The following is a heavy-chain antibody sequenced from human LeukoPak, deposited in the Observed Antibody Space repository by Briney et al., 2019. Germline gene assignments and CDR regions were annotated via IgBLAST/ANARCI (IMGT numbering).Heavy chain of an antibody. CDR3: ARGSRAHYGSGSYYKGGYFQH. Sequence: PSETLSLTCAVYGGSFSGYYWSWIRQPPGKGPEWIGEINHSGSTNYNPSLKSRVTISVDTSKNQFSLKLSSVTAADTAVYYCARGSRAHYGSGSYYKGGYFQHWGQGTLVTVSS. V-gene: IGHV4-34*01. CDR1: GGSFSGYY. D-gene: IGHD3-10*01. J-gene: IGHJ1*01. CDR2: INHSGST.